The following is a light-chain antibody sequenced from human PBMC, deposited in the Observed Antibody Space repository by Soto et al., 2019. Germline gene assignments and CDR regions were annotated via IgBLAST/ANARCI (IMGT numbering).Light chain of an antibody. Sequence: DIVMTQSPDSRAVSLGERATINCKSSQSVLYSSNNKNYLAWYQQKPGQPPNLLIYWASTRESGVPDRFSGSGSGTDFTLTISSLQAEDVAVYYCQQYYNTPLTFGGGTKVDI. J-gene: IGKJ4*01. CDR3: QQYYNTPLT. CDR1: QSVLYSSNNKNY. V-gene: IGKV4-1*01. CDR2: WAS.